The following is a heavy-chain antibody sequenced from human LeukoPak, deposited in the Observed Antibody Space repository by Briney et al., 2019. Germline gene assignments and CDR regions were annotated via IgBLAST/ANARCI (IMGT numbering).Heavy chain of an antibody. J-gene: IGHJ4*02. D-gene: IGHD2-2*01. Sequence: ASVKVSCKVSGYTLTELSMHWVRQAPGKGLEWMGGFDPEDGETIYAQKFQGRVTMTEDTSTDTAYMELSSLRSEDTAVYYCAAGSSRYCSSTSCYAYFDYWGQGTLVTVSS. CDR2: FDPEDGET. CDR3: AAGSSRYCSSTSCYAYFDY. CDR1: GYTLTELS. V-gene: IGHV1-24*01.